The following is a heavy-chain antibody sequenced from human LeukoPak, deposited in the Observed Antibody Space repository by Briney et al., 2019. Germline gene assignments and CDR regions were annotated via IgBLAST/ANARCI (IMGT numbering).Heavy chain of an antibody. CDR3: AKDHYDILLEDY. CDR2: ISGSGGST. J-gene: IGHJ4*02. Sequence: GGTLRLSCAASGFTFSSYGMSWVRQAPGKGLEWVSAISGSGGSTYYADSVKGRFTISRDNSKNTLYLQMSSLRAEDTAVYYCAKDHYDILLEDYWGQGTLVTVSS. CDR1: GFTFSSYG. V-gene: IGHV3-23*01. D-gene: IGHD3-9*01.